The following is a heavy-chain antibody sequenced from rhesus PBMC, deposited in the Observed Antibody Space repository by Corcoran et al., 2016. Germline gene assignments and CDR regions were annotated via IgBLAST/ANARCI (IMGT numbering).Heavy chain of an antibody. CDR2: IYGSSTST. D-gene: IGHD1-44*02. Sequence: QVQLQESGPGVVKPSETLSLTCAVSGGSISDSYRWSWIRQPPGKGLEWIGYIYGSSTSTNYNPSLQSRVTISKDTSKNQFSLKLSSVTAADTAVYYCARKGRPLDYWGQGVLVTVSS. CDR3: ARKGRPLDY. J-gene: IGHJ4*01. V-gene: IGHV4S10*01. CDR1: GGSISDSYR.